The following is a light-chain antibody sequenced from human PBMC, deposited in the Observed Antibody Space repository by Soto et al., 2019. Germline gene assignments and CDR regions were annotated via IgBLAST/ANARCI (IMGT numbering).Light chain of an antibody. CDR3: MQATHSPWT. Sequence: DIVMPQTPLSSPVTLGQAASISCRSSQSLVHNDGNTYLSWCQQRPGQPPRLLIYKVSDRFSGVPDRFRGSGAGTDFTLTISRVEAEDVGVYYGMQATHSPWTFGQGTKGEI. J-gene: IGKJ1*01. CDR1: QSLVHNDGNTY. V-gene: IGKV2-24*01. CDR2: KVS.